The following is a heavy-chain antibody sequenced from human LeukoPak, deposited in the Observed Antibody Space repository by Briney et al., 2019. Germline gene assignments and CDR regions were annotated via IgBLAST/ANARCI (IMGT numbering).Heavy chain of an antibody. D-gene: IGHD2-15*01. CDR1: DDSITIYY. Sequence: TSETLSLTCTVSDDSITIYYWSWIRQPPGKGLEWIGYIDHTGITNYNPSLNSRVTISRDTSKNHFSLELSSATAADTAVYYCASATLRCSGGSCYEMDVWGKGTTVTVSS. V-gene: IGHV4-59*01. CDR3: ASATLRCSGGSCYEMDV. J-gene: IGHJ6*04. CDR2: IDHTGIT.